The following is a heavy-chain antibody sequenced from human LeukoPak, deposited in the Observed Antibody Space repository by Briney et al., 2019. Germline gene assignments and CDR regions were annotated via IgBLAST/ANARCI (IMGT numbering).Heavy chain of an antibody. CDR3: AKEVGEWWDTGCFDY. CDR2: ISYDGSNK. Sequence: GGSLRLTCAASGFTFSSYGMHWVRQAPGKGLEWVAVISYDGSNKYYADSVKGRFTISRDNSKNTLYLQMNSLRAEDTAVYYCAKEVGEWWDTGCFDYWGQGTLVTVYS. V-gene: IGHV3-30*18. D-gene: IGHD2-15*01. J-gene: IGHJ4*02. CDR1: GFTFSSYG.